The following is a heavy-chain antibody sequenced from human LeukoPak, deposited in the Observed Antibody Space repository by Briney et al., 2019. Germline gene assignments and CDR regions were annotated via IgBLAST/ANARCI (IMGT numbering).Heavy chain of an antibody. Sequence: SETLSLTWTVSGGSISSGGYYWSWIRQHPGKGLEWIGYIYYSGSTYYNPSLKSRVTISVDTSKNQFSLKLSSVTAADTAVYYCARVVVVPANWFDPWGQGTLVTVSS. D-gene: IGHD2-2*01. V-gene: IGHV4-31*02. CDR3: ARVVVVPANWFDP. CDR2: IYYSGST. J-gene: IGHJ5*02. CDR1: GGSISSGGYY.